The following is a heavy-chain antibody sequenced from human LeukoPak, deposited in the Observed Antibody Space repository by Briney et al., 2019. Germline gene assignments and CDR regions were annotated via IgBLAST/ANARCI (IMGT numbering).Heavy chain of an antibody. V-gene: IGHV4-34*01. Sequence: GSLRLSCAASGFTFSSYAMHWIRQPPGKGLEWIGEINHSGSTKYNPSLKSRVTISVDTSKKQLSLELSSMTAADTAVYYCARGYCSSTSCYGAAFDIWGQGTMVTVSS. CDR3: ARGYCSSTSCYGAAFDI. CDR1: GFTFSSYA. CDR2: INHSGST. D-gene: IGHD2-2*01. J-gene: IGHJ3*02.